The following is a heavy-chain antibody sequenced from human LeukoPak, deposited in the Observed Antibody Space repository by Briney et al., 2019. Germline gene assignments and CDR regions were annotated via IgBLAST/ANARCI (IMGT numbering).Heavy chain of an antibody. CDR3: QFGSGSYYNIPDNWFDP. CDR2: IKQDGSEK. D-gene: IGHD3-10*01. Sequence: GGSLRLSCAASGFTFSSYWMSWVRQAPGKGLEWVANIKQDGSEKYYAHSVKGRFTISRDNAKNSLYLQMNSLRAEDTAVYYCQFGSGSYYNIPDNWFDPWGQGTLVTVSS. CDR1: GFTFSSYW. V-gene: IGHV3-7*01. J-gene: IGHJ5*02.